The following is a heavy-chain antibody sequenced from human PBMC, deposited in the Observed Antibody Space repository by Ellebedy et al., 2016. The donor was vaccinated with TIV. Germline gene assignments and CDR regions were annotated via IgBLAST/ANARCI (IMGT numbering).Heavy chain of an antibody. Sequence: ASVKVSCXPSGYTFTNYHITWLRQPPGQGLAWMGWISAYNGHTNYAQMIQGRVTMTTDTSTRTAYMELRSLRSDDTAFYYCARADEGFQLLPFEYWGQGTLVTVSS. J-gene: IGHJ4*02. V-gene: IGHV1-18*01. CDR2: ISAYNGHT. D-gene: IGHD2-2*01. CDR3: ARADEGFQLLPFEY. CDR1: GYTFTNYH.